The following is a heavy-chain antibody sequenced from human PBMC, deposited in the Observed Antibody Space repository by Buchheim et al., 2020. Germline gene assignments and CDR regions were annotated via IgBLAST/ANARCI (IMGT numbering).Heavy chain of an antibody. D-gene: IGHD2-15*01. V-gene: IGHV4-39*07. CDR3: ARDRFCSGGTCYFYNFYYGMDV. Sequence: QLQLQESGPGLVKPSETLSLTCTVSGGSISSSSYYWGWIRQPPGKGLEWIGSMDYGGSTFYNPSLKSRVTISIDTFKNQFSLRLSSVTAPDTAVYYCARDRFCSGGTCYFYNFYYGMDVWGQGTT. CDR1: GGSISSSSYY. CDR2: MDYGGST. J-gene: IGHJ6*02.